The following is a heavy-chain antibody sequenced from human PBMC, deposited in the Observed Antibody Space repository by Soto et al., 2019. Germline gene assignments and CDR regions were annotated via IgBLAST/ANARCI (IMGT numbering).Heavy chain of an antibody. J-gene: IGHJ5*02. CDR3: AREHSSSWYWFDP. CDR2: IIPIFGTA. Sequence: PVKVSCNASGGTFSSYAMSWVRQATGQGLEWMGGIIPIFGTANYAQKFQGRVTITADESTSTAYMELSSLRSEDTAVYYCAREHSSSWYWFDPWGQGTLVTVSS. V-gene: IGHV1-69*13. D-gene: IGHD6-13*01. CDR1: GGTFSSYA.